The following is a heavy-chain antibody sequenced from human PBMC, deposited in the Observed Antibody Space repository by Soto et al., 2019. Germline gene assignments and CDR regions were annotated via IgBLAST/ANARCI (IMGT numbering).Heavy chain of an antibody. J-gene: IGHJ6*02. D-gene: IGHD6-19*01. CDR1: GFTFSSYS. Sequence: GGSLRLSCAASGFTFSSYSMNWVRQAPGKGLEWVSSISSSSSYIYYADSVKGRFTISRDNAKNSLYLQMNSLRAEDTAVYYCARALAVAGTDYYYGMDVWGQGTTVTVSS. V-gene: IGHV3-21*01. CDR2: ISSSSSYI. CDR3: ARALAVAGTDYYYGMDV.